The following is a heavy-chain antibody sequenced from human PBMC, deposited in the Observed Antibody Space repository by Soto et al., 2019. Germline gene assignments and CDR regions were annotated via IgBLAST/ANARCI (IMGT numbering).Heavy chain of an antibody. CDR2: IIPIPGTA. D-gene: IGHD2-2*01. J-gene: IGHJ6*02. CDR3: ARSHGSSTSLEIYYYYYYGMDV. V-gene: IGHV1-69*01. Sequence: VQLVQSGAEVKKPGSSVKVSCKASGGTFGSYAISWVRQAPGQGLEWMGGIIPIPGTANYEQKFQGRVTIAADESTSTAYMELSSLRSEDTAVYYCARSHGSSTSLEIYYYYYYGMDVWGQGTTVTVSS. CDR1: GGTFGSYA.